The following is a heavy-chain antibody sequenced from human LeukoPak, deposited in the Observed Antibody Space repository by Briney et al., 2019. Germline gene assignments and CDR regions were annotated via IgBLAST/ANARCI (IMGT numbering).Heavy chain of an antibody. V-gene: IGHV3-30*18. CDR3: AKSLLPIVVVPAAMAD. D-gene: IGHD2-2*01. CDR2: ISYDGSIA. Sequence: GSLRLFCAASGFTFSVYGMQWVRQAPGKGLEWVAIISYDGSIAYYGDSVKGRFTISRDNSKNTVYLQMNSLRAEDTAVYYCAKSLLPIVVVPAAMADWGQGTLVTVSS. J-gene: IGHJ4*02. CDR1: GFTFSVYG.